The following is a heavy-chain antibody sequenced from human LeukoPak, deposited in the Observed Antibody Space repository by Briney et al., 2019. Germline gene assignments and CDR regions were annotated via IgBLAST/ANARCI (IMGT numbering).Heavy chain of an antibody. CDR3: ARGRHDITMIVVVMTSVSYYLDV. V-gene: IGHV4-34*01. Sequence: SETLSLTCAVYGGSFGGYHCTWIRQSPGKGLEWIGDINPSGSTYYNPSLKSRLTISVDTSKNQFSLKLRSVTAADTAVYYCARGRHDITMIVVVMTSVSYYLDVWGKGTTVTVS. J-gene: IGHJ6*03. D-gene: IGHD3-22*01. CDR1: GGSFGGYH. CDR2: INPSGST.